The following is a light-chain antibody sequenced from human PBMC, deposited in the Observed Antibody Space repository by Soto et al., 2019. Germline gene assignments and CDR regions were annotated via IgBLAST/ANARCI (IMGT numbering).Light chain of an antibody. CDR3: LQCAHSPPP. V-gene: IGKV3-20*01. J-gene: IGKJ4*02. CDR1: QSVGNNY. Sequence: EIVLTQSPDTLSLSPGEGATLSCRASQSVGNNYLAWYQQKPGQAPRLLIDDASRRATGIPDRFSGSGTGTEFPLPLSRLEPEYFAVYYLLQCAHSPPPFPGRPKVEL. CDR2: DAS.